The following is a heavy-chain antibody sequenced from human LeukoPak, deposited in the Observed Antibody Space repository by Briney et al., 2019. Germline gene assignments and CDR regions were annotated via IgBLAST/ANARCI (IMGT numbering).Heavy chain of an antibody. J-gene: IGHJ4*02. D-gene: IGHD1-26*01. Sequence: PGGSLRLSCAASGSSFSRYYMSWVRQTPGKALEWISYIPTSGISVQYADSVRGRFTASRDDAKNSLHLQMDSLRVEDTAVYYCTRAVGLGPGAHFDQWGQGALDIVSS. CDR1: GSSFSRYY. CDR3: TRAVGLGPGAHFDQ. CDR2: IPTSGISV. V-gene: IGHV3-11*01.